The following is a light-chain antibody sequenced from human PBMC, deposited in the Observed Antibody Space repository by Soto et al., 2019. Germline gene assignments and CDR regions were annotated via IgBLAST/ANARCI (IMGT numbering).Light chain of an antibody. CDR2: EVR. J-gene: IGLJ1*01. CDR3: SSYATSSSYA. V-gene: IGLV2-14*01. Sequence: QSALTQPASVSGSPGQSITISCTGTSSDLGGYNHVSWYQQHPGKAPKLIIFEVRNRPSGLSDRFSASKSGNTASLTISGLQTEDEAVYYCSSYATSSSYAFGTGTKLTVL. CDR1: SSDLGGYNH.